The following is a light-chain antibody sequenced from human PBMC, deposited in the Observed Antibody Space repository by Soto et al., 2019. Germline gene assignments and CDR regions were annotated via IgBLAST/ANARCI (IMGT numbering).Light chain of an antibody. Sequence: DIQMTQSPSTLSASVGDRVAITCRASQSISTWLAWYQQKPGKAPKLLIYDGSSLESGVPSRFSGSGSGTEFTLTISSLQPDDFATYCCQQYNSYSRAFCQGTKVEIK. CDR3: QQYNSYSRA. V-gene: IGKV1-5*01. CDR2: DGS. CDR1: QSISTW. J-gene: IGKJ1*01.